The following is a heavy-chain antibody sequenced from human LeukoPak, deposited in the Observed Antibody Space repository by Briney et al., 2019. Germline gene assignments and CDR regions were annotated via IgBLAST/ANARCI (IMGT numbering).Heavy chain of an antibody. CDR1: GFTFSTYA. Sequence: PGGSLRLSCAASGFTFSTYAMSWVRQAPGKGLEWVSGMTGNGGSLYYAGSVNGRFTISRDNSKNTLYVQMNSLRADDTAVYYCARGRGSDGLDVWGQGTTVTVSS. CDR3: ARGRGSDGLDV. CDR2: MTGNGGSL. V-gene: IGHV3-23*01. J-gene: IGHJ6*02.